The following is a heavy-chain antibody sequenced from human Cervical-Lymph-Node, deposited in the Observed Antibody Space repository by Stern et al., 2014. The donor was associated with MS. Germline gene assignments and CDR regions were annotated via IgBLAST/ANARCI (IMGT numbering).Heavy chain of an antibody. CDR1: GGSISTYY. CDR3: ARDDGYSGYDS. Sequence: QVQLQESGPGLVKPSETLSLTCLISGGSISTYYWSWVRQPPGKGLEWIGYIYYSGNTNYNPSLKSRVDMSVDTSKNQFSLRLGSVTAADTAVYYCARDDGYSGYDSWGQGILVTVSS. D-gene: IGHD5-12*01. J-gene: IGHJ4*02. V-gene: IGHV4-59*01. CDR2: IYYSGNT.